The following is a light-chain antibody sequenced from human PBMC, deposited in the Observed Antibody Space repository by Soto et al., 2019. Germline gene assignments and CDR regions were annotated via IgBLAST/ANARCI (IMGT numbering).Light chain of an antibody. V-gene: IGKV3D-20*02. J-gene: IGKJ1*01. CDR1: QSVTTSY. CDR2: GAS. Sequence: EIVLTQSPGTLSLSPGERATLSCRASQSVTTSYIAWYQHRPGQAPRLLIYGASRRATGIPARFSGSGSGTDFTLTISSLEPEDFAVYYCQQRSNWPLTFGQGTKVDIK. CDR3: QQRSNWPLT.